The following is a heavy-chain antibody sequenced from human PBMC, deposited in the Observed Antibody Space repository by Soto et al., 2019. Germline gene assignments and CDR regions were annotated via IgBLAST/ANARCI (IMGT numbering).Heavy chain of an antibody. CDR1: GFTFSSYG. V-gene: IGHV3-30*18. CDR2: ISCGGSNK. CDR3: AKDPNNNSSSSYVPDV. J-gene: IGHJ6*02. Sequence: QVQLVESGGGVVQPGRSLRLSCAASGFTFSSYGMHWVRQAPGKGLEWVAVISCGGSNKYYADSVKGRFTISRDNSKNSMYLQMNCMRAEDTAVNYYAKDPNNNSSSSYVPDVWGQGTTVTVSS. D-gene: IGHD6-6*01.